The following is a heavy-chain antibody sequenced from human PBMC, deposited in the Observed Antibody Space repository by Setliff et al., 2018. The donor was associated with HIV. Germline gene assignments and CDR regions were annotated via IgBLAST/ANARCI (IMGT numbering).Heavy chain of an antibody. J-gene: IGHJ5*01. D-gene: IGHD3-3*01. V-gene: IGHV4-39*01. CDR3: VRHVWSDDFLVPGWFDS. Sequence: LSLTCTVSGGSIIDSRYFWGWIRQPPGKGLEWIGSVYYSGITYYSSSLKSRVTVSVDASRIQFSLKLTSVTAADTAVYKCVRHVWSDDFLVPGWFDSWSQGTLVTVSS. CDR2: VYYSGIT. CDR1: GGSIIDSRYF.